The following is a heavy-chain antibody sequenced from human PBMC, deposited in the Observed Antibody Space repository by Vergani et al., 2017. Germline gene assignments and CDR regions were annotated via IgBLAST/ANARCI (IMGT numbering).Heavy chain of an antibody. CDR3: AKVNTETNGHLYYYYYMDV. CDR1: GGSFTSYH. CDR2: IDHTGRP. J-gene: IGHJ6*03. Sequence: QVQLQQWGGGLLKPSETLSLTCVVNGGSFTSYHWTWIRQSPGEGLEWVGDIDHTGRPDYNPSLKSLLTMSVDKSRNQSSLTLNSVTATDTAIYFCAKVNTETNGHLYYYYYMDVWGQGTAVTVS. D-gene: IGHD4-11*01. V-gene: IGHV4-34*01.